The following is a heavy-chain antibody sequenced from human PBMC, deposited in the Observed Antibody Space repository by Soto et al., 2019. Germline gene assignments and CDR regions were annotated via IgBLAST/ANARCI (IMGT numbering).Heavy chain of an antibody. Sequence: DSVKVSCKASGYTFTRYGIGWARQAPGQGLEWMGWINTYNGNTNYAQNVQGRVTLTTDTSASTAYMELSSLRSEDTAVYYCARDMGYSSSWTDYYYYGMDVWG. CDR2: INTYNGNT. CDR1: GYTFTRYG. V-gene: IGHV1-18*01. CDR3: ARDMGYSSSWTDYYYYGMDV. J-gene: IGHJ6*02. D-gene: IGHD6-13*01.